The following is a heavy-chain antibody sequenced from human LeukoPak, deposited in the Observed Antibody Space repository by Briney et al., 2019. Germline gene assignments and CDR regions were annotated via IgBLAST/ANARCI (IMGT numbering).Heavy chain of an antibody. J-gene: IGHJ6*04. CDR2: INTDGSNT. V-gene: IGHV3-74*01. Sequence: GGSLRLSCATSGFTFSRYWMHWVRHVPGKGLVWVSRINTDGSNTNYADSVTGRFTTSRDNAKNTLYLQMNSLRAEDTAVYYCARWFSSSSEMDVWGKGTTVTVSS. D-gene: IGHD6-6*01. CDR1: GFTFSRYW. CDR3: ARWFSSSSEMDV.